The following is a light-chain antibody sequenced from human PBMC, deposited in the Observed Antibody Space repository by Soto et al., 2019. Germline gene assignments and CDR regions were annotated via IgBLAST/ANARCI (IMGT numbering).Light chain of an antibody. J-gene: IGKJ2*01. Sequence: DIQMTQSPSSLSAAVGDRFTITCRASQGITHDCAWYQQKAGRAPKRLMSLASRLESGFQSMFSGSGSVPEFTLTISSLQPEDFAAYYRLRHDGYRPVLGQGTKLE. CDR2: LAS. CDR3: LRHDGYRPV. CDR1: QGITHD. V-gene: IGKV1-17*01.